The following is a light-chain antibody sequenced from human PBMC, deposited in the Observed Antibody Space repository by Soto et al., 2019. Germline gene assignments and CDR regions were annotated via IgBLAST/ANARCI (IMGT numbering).Light chain of an antibody. Sequence: EIMMTQSPATLSVSTGERATLSCRASQSVSSNLAWYQQKPGQAPRLLIYGASTRATGIPARFSGSGSGTEFTLTISSLQSEDFAVYYCQHYGTSPPITFAQGTRLEIK. J-gene: IGKJ5*01. CDR1: QSVSSN. V-gene: IGKV3-15*01. CDR3: QHYGTSPPIT. CDR2: GAS.